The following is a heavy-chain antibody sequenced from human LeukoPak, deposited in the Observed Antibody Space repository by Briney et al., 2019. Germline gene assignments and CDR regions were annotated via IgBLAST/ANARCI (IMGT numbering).Heavy chain of an antibody. CDR3: ARVDYRGGGYFMDV. CDR1: EFTFTTYS. D-gene: IGHD4-11*01. Sequence: GESLRLSCAASEFTFTTYSMAWVRQAPGKGLEWVSSINSSATYRYYADSVNGRFTISRDDPKNSLYLQMNSLRAEDTAVYYCARVDYRGGGYFMDVWGRGTPVTVSS. V-gene: IGHV3-21*01. CDR2: INSSATYR. J-gene: IGHJ6*03.